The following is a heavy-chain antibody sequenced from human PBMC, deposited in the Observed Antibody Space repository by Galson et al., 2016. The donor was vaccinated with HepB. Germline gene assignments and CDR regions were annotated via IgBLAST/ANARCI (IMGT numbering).Heavy chain of an antibody. Sequence: GYSFTTYTMNWVRQAPGQGLEWMGWINTNTGNPTYAQGFTGRFVFSLDTSVSTAYLQISSLKAEDTAVYYCARDPSVRLLRHFDLWGRGTLVTVSS. D-gene: IGHD6-25*01. V-gene: IGHV7-4-1*02. CDR1: GYSFTTYT. J-gene: IGHJ2*01. CDR2: INTNTGNP. CDR3: ARDPSVRLLRHFDL.